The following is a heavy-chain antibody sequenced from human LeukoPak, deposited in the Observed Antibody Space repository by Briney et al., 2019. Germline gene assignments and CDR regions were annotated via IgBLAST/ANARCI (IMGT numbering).Heavy chain of an antibody. D-gene: IGHD3-3*01. CDR2: ISSSRSTI. Sequence: PGGSLTLSCAASGFTFSSYSMNWVRQAPGKGREWVSYISSSRSTIYYADSVKGRFTISRDNAKNSLYLQMNSLRAEDTAVYYCARVTTAAIFGVTLLYHNYYMDVWGKGTTVTVSS. CDR3: ARVTTAAIFGVTLLYHNYYMDV. CDR1: GFTFSSYS. J-gene: IGHJ6*03. V-gene: IGHV3-48*01.